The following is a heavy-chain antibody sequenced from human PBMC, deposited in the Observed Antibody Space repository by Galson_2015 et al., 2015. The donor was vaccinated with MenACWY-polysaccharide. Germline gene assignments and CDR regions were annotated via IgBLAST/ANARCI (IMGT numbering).Heavy chain of an antibody. J-gene: IGHJ5*02. CDR2: MNPNSGNT. CDR1: GYSFSSYD. Sequence: SVKVSCKASGYSFSSYDIHWVRQATGLGLEWMGWMNPNSGNTGYAQKFQGRVTMTRNTSISIAYMEVSSLRSEDTAVYYCGRGGKYCYDSSGYLNWIDPWGQGTPVTISS. D-gene: IGHD3-22*01. CDR3: GRGGKYCYDSSGYLNWIDP. V-gene: IGHV1-8*02.